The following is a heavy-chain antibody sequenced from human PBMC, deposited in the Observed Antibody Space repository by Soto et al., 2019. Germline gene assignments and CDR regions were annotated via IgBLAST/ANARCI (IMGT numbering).Heavy chain of an antibody. CDR2: ICRGDGET. Sequence: PGESLKISCXVSGYSFSTYWMGCVRQMPGKGLEWRGRICRGDGETRESPAFQGKVTISADKSISTTYLQWNSLKASDPAMYYCARRQGLTYGMDVWGQGTTVTVSS. D-gene: IGHD6-25*01. V-gene: IGHV5-51*01. CDR1: GYSFSTYW. CDR3: ARRQGLTYGMDV. J-gene: IGHJ6*02.